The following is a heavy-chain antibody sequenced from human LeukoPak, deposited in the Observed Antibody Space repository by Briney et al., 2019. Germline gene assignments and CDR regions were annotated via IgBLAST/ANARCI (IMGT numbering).Heavy chain of an antibody. CDR1: GGSISSSSYY. CDR2: IYYSGST. Sequence: SETLSLTCTVSGGSISSSSYYWGWIRQPPGKGLEWIGSIYYSGSTYYNPSLKSRVAISVDTSKNQFSLKLSSVTAADTAVYYCARVSVVVPAAIGGDNFDIWGQGTMVTVSS. J-gene: IGHJ3*02. V-gene: IGHV4-39*07. D-gene: IGHD2-2*02. CDR3: ARVSVVVPAAIGGDNFDI.